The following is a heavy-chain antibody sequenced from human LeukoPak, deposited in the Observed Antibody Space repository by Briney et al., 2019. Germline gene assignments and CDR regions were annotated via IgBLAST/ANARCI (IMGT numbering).Heavy chain of an antibody. Sequence: SGPTLVNPTQTLTLTCTFSGFSLSTSGVGVGWIRQPPGKALEWLALIYWDDDKRYSPSLKSRLTITKDTSKNQVVLTMTNMDPVDTATYYCAHSIYPFIAAAGTDYFDYWGQGTLVTVSS. D-gene: IGHD6-13*01. CDR1: GFSLSTSGVG. J-gene: IGHJ4*02. V-gene: IGHV2-5*02. CDR2: IYWDDDK. CDR3: AHSIYPFIAAAGTDYFDY.